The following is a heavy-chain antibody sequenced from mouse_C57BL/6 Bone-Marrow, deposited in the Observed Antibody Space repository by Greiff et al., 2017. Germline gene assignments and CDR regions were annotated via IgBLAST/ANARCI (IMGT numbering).Heavy chain of an antibody. CDR1: GYTFTSYG. J-gene: IGHJ1*03. CDR2: IYPRSGNT. CDR3: ARTKTTVYWYFDV. D-gene: IGHD1-1*01. V-gene: IGHV1-81*01. Sequence: LVESGAELARPGASVKLSCKASGYTFTSYGISWVKQRTGQGLEWIGEIYPRSGNTYYNEKFKGKATLTADKSSSTAYMELRSLTSEDSAVYFCARTKTTVYWYFDVWGTGTTVTVSS.